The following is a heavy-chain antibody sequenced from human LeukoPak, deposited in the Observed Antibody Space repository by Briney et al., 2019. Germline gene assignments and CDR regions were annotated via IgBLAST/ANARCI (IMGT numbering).Heavy chain of an antibody. CDR1: GGSISSSSYY. D-gene: IGHD3-10*01. CDR3: ASGFDGSGPRDY. J-gene: IGHJ4*02. CDR2: IYYSGST. Sequence: SETLSLTCTVSGGSISSSSYYWGWIRQPPGKGLEWIGSIYYSGSTYYNPSLKSRVTISVDTSKNQFSLKLSSVTAADTAVYYCASGFDGSGPRDYWGQGTLVTVSS. V-gene: IGHV4-39*01.